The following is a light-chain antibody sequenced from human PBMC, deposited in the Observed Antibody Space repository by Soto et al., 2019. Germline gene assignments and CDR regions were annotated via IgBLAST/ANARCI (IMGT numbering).Light chain of an antibody. CDR3: QQYYSYPWT. CDR2: AAS. V-gene: IGKV1-8*01. Sequence: AILMTQSPSSFSASTGDRVTITFWASQGISSYLAWYQQKPGKAPKLLIYAASTLQSGVPSRFSGSGSGTDFTLTISCLQSEDFATYYCQQYYSYPWTFGQGTKVDIK. CDR1: QGISSY. J-gene: IGKJ1*01.